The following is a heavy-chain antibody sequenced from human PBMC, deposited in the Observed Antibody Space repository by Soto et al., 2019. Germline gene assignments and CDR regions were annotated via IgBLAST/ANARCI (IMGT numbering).Heavy chain of an antibody. CDR2: ISSSSSYI. D-gene: IGHD2-2*02. Sequence: GGSLRLSCAASGFTFSSYSMNWVRQAPGKGLEWVSSISSSSSYIYYADSVKGRFTISRDNAKNSLYLQMNSLRAEDTAVYYCARGYSASKAADYWGQGTLVTVSS. CDR3: ARGYSASKAADY. CDR1: GFTFSSYS. V-gene: IGHV3-21*01. J-gene: IGHJ4*02.